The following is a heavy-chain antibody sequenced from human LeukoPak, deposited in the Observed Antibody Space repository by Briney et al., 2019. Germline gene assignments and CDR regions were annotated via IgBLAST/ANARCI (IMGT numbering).Heavy chain of an antibody. J-gene: IGHJ4*02. CDR2: IRSKANSYAT. V-gene: IGHV3-73*01. Sequence: GGSLRLSCAASGFTFSGSAMHWVRQASGKGLEWVGRIRSKANSYATAYAASVKGRFTISRDDSKNTAYLQMNSLKTEDTAVYYCTTYCGGDCYSVDCWGQGTLVTVSS. CDR3: TTYCGGDCYSVDC. CDR1: GFTFSGSA. D-gene: IGHD2-21*02.